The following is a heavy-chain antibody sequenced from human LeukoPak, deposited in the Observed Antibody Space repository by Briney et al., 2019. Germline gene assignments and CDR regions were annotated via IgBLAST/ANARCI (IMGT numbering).Heavy chain of an antibody. V-gene: IGHV3-48*02. J-gene: IGHJ4*02. CDR1: GFTFSSYS. CDR2: ISGSSGSI. D-gene: IGHD2-21*02. CDR3: TRSVVVTAIPGY. Sequence: SGGSLRLSCAASGFTFSSYSMSWVRQAPGKGLEWISYISGSSGSIFYADSVKGRFTISRDIAQNSLYLQMNNLRDEDTAVYYCTRSVVVTAIPGYWGQGTLVTVSS.